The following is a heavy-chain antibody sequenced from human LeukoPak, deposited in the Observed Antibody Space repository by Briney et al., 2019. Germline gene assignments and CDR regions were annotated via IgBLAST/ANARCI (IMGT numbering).Heavy chain of an antibody. J-gene: IGHJ4*02. D-gene: IGHD1-26*01. CDR1: GLTFSSYT. V-gene: IGHV3-21*01. CDR2: ISSGSSYI. CDR3: ASGSSYYSFDF. Sequence: GGSLRLSCAVSGLTFSSYTLNWVRQAPGKGLEWVSSISSGSSYIYYADSVKGRFTTSRDNAKNSLFLQLNSLRAEDTAVYYCASGSSYYSFDFWGQGALVTVSS.